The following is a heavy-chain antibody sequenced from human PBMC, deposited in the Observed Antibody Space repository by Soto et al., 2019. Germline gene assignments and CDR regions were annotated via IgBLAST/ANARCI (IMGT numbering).Heavy chain of an antibody. V-gene: IGHV3-7*01. CDR3: AREKTENDYIWGSPFDY. D-gene: IGHD3-16*01. Sequence: PGGSLRLSCAASGFTFSSYWMSWVRQAPGKGLEWVANIKQDGSEKYYVDSVKGRFTISRDNAKNSLYLQMNSLRAEDTAVYYCAREKTENDYIWGSPFDYWGQGTLVTVSS. CDR2: IKQDGSEK. CDR1: GFTFSSYW. J-gene: IGHJ4*02.